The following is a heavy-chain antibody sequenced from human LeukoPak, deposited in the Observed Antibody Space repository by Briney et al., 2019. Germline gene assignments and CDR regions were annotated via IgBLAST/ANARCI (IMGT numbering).Heavy chain of an antibody. Sequence: GGSLSLPCPPSGFTLSTNALTWVRQAPGKGLEGVQVIALDGGRKIYADSVKGRFTISRDNSKNTVSLQITSLGVEDTAVYYCARDQGDASGWFFDYWGQGARVIVSS. J-gene: IGHJ4*02. CDR3: ARDQGDASGWFFDY. CDR1: GFTLSTNA. CDR2: IALDGGRK. D-gene: IGHD6-19*01. V-gene: IGHV3-30*03.